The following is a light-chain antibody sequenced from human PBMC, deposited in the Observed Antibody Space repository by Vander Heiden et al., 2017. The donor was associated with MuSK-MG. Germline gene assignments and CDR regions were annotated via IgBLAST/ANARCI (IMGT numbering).Light chain of an antibody. CDR1: QGISNY. CDR3: QLLISYPYT. Sequence: DIQLTQSPSFLSASVGDRVTITCRASQGISNYFAWYQQKPGKAPKLLIYAASTLQSGVPSRFRGSPSATEFTLTIISLQPEDLATYYSQLLISYPYTFGPGTKVXIK. CDR2: AAS. J-gene: IGKJ3*01. V-gene: IGKV1-9*01.